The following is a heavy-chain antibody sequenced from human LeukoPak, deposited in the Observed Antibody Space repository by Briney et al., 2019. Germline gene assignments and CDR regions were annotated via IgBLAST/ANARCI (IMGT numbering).Heavy chain of an antibody. D-gene: IGHD4-17*01. Sequence: GSLRLSCAASGFIFSTYWMSWVRQPPGKGLEWIGEIYHSGSTNYNPSLKSRVTISVDKSKNQFSLKLSSVTAADTAVYYCARSGEVYASDIWGQGTMVTVSS. J-gene: IGHJ3*02. CDR3: ARSGEVYASDI. CDR1: GFIFSTYW. V-gene: IGHV4-4*02. CDR2: IYHSGST.